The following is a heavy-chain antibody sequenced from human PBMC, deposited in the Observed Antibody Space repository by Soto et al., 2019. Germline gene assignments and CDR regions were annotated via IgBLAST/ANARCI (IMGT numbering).Heavy chain of an antibody. J-gene: IGHJ5*02. V-gene: IGHV3-74*01. CDR1: GFTFSSYW. CDR3: VRTGLVVAAATREAS. CDR2: INGDGSST. Sequence: EVQLLESGGGLVQPGGSLRLSCAASGFTFSSYWMHWVRQAPGKGLVWVTRINGDGSSTSYADSVKGRFTISRDNAKKRWNLQRNSLRAEDTAVFSCVRTGLVVAAATREASWGQGTLVTVSS. D-gene: IGHD2-15*01.